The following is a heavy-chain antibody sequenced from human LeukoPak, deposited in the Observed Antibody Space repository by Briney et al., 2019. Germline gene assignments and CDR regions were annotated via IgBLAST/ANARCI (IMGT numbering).Heavy chain of an antibody. CDR2: ISGSGGST. D-gene: IGHD6-19*01. Sequence: PGGSLRLSCAASGFTFSSYGMSWVRQAPGKGLEWVSAISGSGGSTYYADSVEGRFTISRDNSKNTLYLQMNSLRSEDTAVYYCAREAAGTGGFDYWGQGTLVTISS. J-gene: IGHJ4*02. CDR3: AREAAGTGGFDY. V-gene: IGHV3-23*01. CDR1: GFTFSSYG.